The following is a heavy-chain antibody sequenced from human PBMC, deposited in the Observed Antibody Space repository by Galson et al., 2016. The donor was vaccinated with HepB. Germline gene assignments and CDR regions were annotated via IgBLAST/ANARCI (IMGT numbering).Heavy chain of an antibody. D-gene: IGHD1-14*01. CDR3: ARTLSPTNQYFFNS. J-gene: IGHJ4*02. CDR1: GASVSSSNCY. CDR2: VSYSGTT. V-gene: IGHV4-39*02. Sequence: SETLSLTCTVSGASVSSSNCYWCWIRQPPGKGLEWLASVSYSGTTDYKPSLRSRLTISADTSKNHFSLRLSSVTAADTAVYYCARTLSPTNQYFFNSWGQGTLVTVSS.